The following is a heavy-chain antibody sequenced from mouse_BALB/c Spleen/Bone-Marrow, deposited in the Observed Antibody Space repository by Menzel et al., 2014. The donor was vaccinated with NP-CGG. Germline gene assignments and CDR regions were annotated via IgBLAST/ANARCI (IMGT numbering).Heavy chain of an antibody. J-gene: IGHJ4*01. Sequence: VQLQQSGSELVKPGAPVKLSCKASGYTFTSYWMNWVKQRPGRGLEWIGRIDPSDSETHYNQKFKDKATLTVDKSSSTAYIQLSSLTSEDSAVYYCARALGDGYYYAMHRWPQCTSVTVTS. V-gene: IGHV1-69*02. CDR1: GYTFTSYW. CDR2: IDPSDSET. D-gene: IGHD2-3*01. CDR3: ARALGDGYYYAMHR.